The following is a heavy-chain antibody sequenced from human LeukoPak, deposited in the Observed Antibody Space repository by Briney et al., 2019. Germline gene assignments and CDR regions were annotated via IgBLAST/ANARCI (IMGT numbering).Heavy chain of an antibody. CDR2: MSYDGSKK. D-gene: IGHD2-2*02. CDR3: ARLPGYCSSNSCYKMTIPFDY. J-gene: IGHJ4*02. V-gene: IGHV3-30*03. CDR1: GFTFSSYG. Sequence: GGSLRLSCAASGFTFSSYGMHWVRQAPGKGLEWVAVMSYDGSKKYYADSVKGRFTISRDNSKNTLYLQMNSLRAEDTAVYYCARLPGYCSSNSCYKMTIPFDYWGQGTLVTVSS.